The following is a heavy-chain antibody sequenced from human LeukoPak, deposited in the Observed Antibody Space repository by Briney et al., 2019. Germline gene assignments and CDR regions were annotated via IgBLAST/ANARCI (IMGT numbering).Heavy chain of an antibody. Sequence: SETLSLTCTCSGGSISSYYWSWIRQPPGKGLEWIGYIYYSGSSNYNPSLKCRGTIPLVPSKSQFSLMSASLTAASTAVYYCARHVGYGNNRFDPWGQGTLVTVSS. CDR1: GGSISSYY. J-gene: IGHJ5*02. CDR3: ARHVGYGNNRFDP. D-gene: IGHD5-18*01. CDR2: IYYSGSS. V-gene: IGHV4-59*08.